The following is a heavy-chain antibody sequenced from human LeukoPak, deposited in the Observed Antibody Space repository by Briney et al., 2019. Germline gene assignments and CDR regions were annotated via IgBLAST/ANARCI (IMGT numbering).Heavy chain of an antibody. J-gene: IGHJ6*03. CDR1: GDSISSYY. CDR2: IYYTGSI. D-gene: IGHD3-3*01. V-gene: IGHV4-59*08. Sequence: SETLSLTCTVSGDSISSYYWSWIRQSPGKGLEWIGYIYYTGSIKYNPSLKSRVTISVDTSKNQFSLKLSSVTAADTAVYYCARLVVDFWSGYYPGYMDVWGKGTTVTVSS. CDR3: ARLVVDFWSGYYPGYMDV.